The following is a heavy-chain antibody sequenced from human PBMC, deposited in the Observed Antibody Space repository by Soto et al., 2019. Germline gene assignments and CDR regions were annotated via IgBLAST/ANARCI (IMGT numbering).Heavy chain of an antibody. Sequence: QVQLVESGGGVVQPGRSLRLSCAASGFTFSSYAMHWVRQAPGKGLEWVAVISYDGSNKYYADSVKGRFTISRDNSKNTLYLQMNSLRAEDKAVYYCAAHEAGWGEGTLVTVSS. J-gene: IGHJ4*02. CDR2: ISYDGSNK. CDR1: GFTFSSYA. CDR3: AAHEAG. V-gene: IGHV3-30-3*01.